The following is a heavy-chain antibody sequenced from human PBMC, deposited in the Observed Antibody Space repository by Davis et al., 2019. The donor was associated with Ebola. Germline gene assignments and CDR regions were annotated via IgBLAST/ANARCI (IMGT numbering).Heavy chain of an antibody. Sequence: PGGSLRLSCAASGFTFSSYGMHWVRQAPGKGLEWVAVISYDGSNKYYADSVKGRFTISRDNSKNTLYLQMNSLRAEDTAVYYCAKDRADIVVVVAAPPYNWFDPWGQGTLVTVSS. J-gene: IGHJ5*02. CDR2: ISYDGSNK. D-gene: IGHD2-15*01. CDR3: AKDRADIVVVVAAPPYNWFDP. CDR1: GFTFSSYG. V-gene: IGHV3-30*18.